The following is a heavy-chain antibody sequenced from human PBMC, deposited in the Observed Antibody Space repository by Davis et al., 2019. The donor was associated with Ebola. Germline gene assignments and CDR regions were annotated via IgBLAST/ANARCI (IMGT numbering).Heavy chain of an antibody. CDR3: SERGSSV. D-gene: IGHD3-10*01. J-gene: IGHJ4*02. Sequence: PGGSLRLSCTVSGVSISRHYWSWIRQPPGKRLEWIGSIYYTGSAYYNSSLASRAIISVDTSKNQFSLKLTSVTAADTAMYYCSERGSSVWGQGALVTVSS. V-gene: IGHV4-59*03. CDR2: IYYTGSA. CDR1: GVSISRHY.